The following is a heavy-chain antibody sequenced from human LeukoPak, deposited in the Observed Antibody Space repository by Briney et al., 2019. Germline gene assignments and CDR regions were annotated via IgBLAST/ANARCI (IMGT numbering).Heavy chain of an antibody. CDR3: ARVRRGGGSSARGGFDY. Sequence: GGSLRLSCAVSGLTFSNAWMNWVRQAPGKGLEWVSYISSSGSTIYYADSVKGRFTISRDNAKNSLYLQMDSLRAEDTAVYYCARVRRGGGSSARGGFDYWGQGTLVTVSS. CDR2: ISSSGSTI. CDR1: GLTFSNAW. J-gene: IGHJ4*02. D-gene: IGHD6-6*01. V-gene: IGHV3-48*03.